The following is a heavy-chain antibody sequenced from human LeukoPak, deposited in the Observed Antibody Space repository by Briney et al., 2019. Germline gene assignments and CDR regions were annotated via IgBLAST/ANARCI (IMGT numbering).Heavy chain of an antibody. V-gene: IGHV3-7*01. Sequence: PGGSLRLSCAASAFTFSTYSMSWVRQAPGKGLEWVANIKQDGSQKNYVDSVKGRFTISRDNAKNSLYLQMISLRAEDTAVYYCARDNTYNLDYWGQGTLVTVSS. CDR1: AFTFSTYS. CDR2: IKQDGSQK. J-gene: IGHJ4*02. CDR3: ARDNTYNLDY. D-gene: IGHD1-14*01.